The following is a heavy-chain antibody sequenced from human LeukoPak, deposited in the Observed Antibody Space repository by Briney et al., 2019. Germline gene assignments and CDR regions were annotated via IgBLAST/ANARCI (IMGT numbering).Heavy chain of an antibody. J-gene: IGHJ4*02. CDR1: GFTFTSYS. CDR2: ISSSSSTI. V-gene: IGHV3-48*01. D-gene: IGHD4-17*01. Sequence: GGSLRLSCAASGFTFTSYSMNWVRQAPGKGLEWVSYISSSSSTIYYADSVKGRFTISRDNARNSLYLQMNSLRAEDTAVYYCARDPYTAVTTRLFDYWGQGTLVTVSS. CDR3: ARDPYTAVTTRLFDY.